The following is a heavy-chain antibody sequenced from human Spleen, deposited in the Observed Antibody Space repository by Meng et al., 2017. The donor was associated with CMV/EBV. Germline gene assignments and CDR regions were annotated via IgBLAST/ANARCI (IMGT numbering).Heavy chain of an antibody. J-gene: IGHJ5*02. D-gene: IGHD3-22*01. Sequence: QVPVGPSGAEGKKPGASVKVSCKASGYTFTSYGISWVRQAPGQGLEWMGWISAYNGNTNYAQKLQGRVTMTTDTSTSTAYMELRSLRSDDTAVYYCARLGVYYDSTGIDNWFDPWGQGTLVTVSS. CDR3: ARLGVYYDSTGIDNWFDP. CDR2: ISAYNGNT. CDR1: GYTFTSYG. V-gene: IGHV1-18*01.